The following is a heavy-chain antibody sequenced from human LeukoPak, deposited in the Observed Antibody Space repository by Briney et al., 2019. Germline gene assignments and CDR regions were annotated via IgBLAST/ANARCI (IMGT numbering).Heavy chain of an antibody. D-gene: IGHD3-22*01. CDR1: GYTFTAYY. J-gene: IGHJ4*02. CDR2: INPYTGAT. Sequence: GASVKVSCKASGYTFTAYYMHWVRQAPGQGLEWMGWINPYTGATNYGQNFKGRVTMTRDTSIGIAYMELSRLKSDDTAIYYCARDHFDSNGYSDTGRFEYWGQGTLVTVSS. CDR3: ARDHFDSNGYSDTGRFEY. V-gene: IGHV1-2*02.